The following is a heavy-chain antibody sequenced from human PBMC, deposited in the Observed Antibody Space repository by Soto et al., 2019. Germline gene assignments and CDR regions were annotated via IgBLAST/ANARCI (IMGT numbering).Heavy chain of an antibody. CDR2: IYYSGST. J-gene: IGHJ6*02. D-gene: IGHD3-10*01. CDR1: GGSISSGGYY. V-gene: IGHV4-31*03. CDR3: ARDLGLSPPIPGRIERQYYYGMDV. Sequence: SETLSLTCTVSGGSISSGGYYWSWIRHHPGKGLEWIGYIYYSGSTYYNPSLKSRVTISVDTSKNQFSLKLSSVTAADTAVYYCARDLGLSPPIPGRIERQYYYGMDVWGQGTTVTVSS.